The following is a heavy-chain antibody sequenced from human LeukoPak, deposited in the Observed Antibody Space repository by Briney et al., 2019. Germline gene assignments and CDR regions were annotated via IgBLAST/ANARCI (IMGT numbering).Heavy chain of an antibody. V-gene: IGHV1-8*01. CDR2: MNPNSGNT. CDR1: GYTFTSYD. CDR3: ARWRRGNYGNYYYYYMDV. J-gene: IGHJ6*03. Sequence: ASVKVSCKASGYTFTSYDINWVRQATGQGLEWMGWMNPNSGNTGYAQKFQGRVTMTRNTSISTAYMELSSLRSEDTAVYYCARWRRGNYGNYYYYYMDVWGKGTTVTVSS. D-gene: IGHD3-10*01.